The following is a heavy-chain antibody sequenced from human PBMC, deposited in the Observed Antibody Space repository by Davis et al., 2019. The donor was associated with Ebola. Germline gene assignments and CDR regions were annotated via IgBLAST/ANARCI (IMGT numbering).Heavy chain of an antibody. CDR1: GYTFTGYY. J-gene: IGHJ4*02. V-gene: IGHV1-2*02. CDR3: ARDWIQLWLPDY. Sequence: ASVKVSCKASGYTFTGYYMHWVRQAPGQGLEWMGWINPNSGGTNYAQKLQGRVTMTTDTSTSTAYMELRSLRSDDTAVYYCARDWIQLWLPDYWGQGTLVTVSS. D-gene: IGHD5-18*01. CDR2: INPNSGGT.